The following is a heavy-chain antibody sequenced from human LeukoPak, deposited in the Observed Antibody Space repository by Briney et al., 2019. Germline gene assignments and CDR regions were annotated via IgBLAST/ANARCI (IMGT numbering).Heavy chain of an antibody. CDR1: GGSISGYY. J-gene: IGHJ6*03. CDR3: ARTRLLYYYYYMDV. V-gene: IGHV4-59*08. Sequence: SETLSLTCTVSGGSISGYYWTWIRQPPGKGLEWIGYIYSDGSTDYYPSLKGRVSISVDTSKNQFSLKLSSVTAADTAVYYCARTRLLYYYYYMDVWGKGTTVTVSS. CDR2: IYSDGST.